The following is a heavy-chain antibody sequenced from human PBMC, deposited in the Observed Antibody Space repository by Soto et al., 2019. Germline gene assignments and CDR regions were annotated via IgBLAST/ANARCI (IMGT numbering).Heavy chain of an antibody. Sequence: SVKVSCKASGVTFSSYAISWVRQAPGQGLEWMGGIIPIFGTANYAQKFQGRVTITADESTSTAYMELSSLRSEDTAVYYCARAGSASSSLNWFDPWGQGTLVTVSS. CDR2: IIPIFGTA. D-gene: IGHD6-6*01. J-gene: IGHJ5*02. CDR3: ARAGSASSSLNWFDP. CDR1: GVTFSSYA. V-gene: IGHV1-69*13.